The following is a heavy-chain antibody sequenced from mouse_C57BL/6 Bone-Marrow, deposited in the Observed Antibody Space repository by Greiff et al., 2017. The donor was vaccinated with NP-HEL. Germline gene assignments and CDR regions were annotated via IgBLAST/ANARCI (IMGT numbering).Heavy chain of an antibody. CDR1: GYTFTSYW. CDR3: TKGNYYYDMDF. Sequence: SGTVLARPGASVKMSCKTSGYTFTSYWMHWVKQRPGQGLEWIGAIYPGNSDTSYNQKFKGKATLTADTSASTAYMELSSLTNEDSAVYYCTKGNYYYDMDFWGQGTSVTVSS. V-gene: IGHV1-5*01. D-gene: IGHD2-1*01. J-gene: IGHJ4*01. CDR2: IYPGNSDT.